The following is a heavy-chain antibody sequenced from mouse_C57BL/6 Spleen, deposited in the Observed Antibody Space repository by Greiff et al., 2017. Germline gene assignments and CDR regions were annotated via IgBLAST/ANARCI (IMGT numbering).Heavy chain of an antibody. V-gene: IGHV5-6*02. CDR2: ISSGGSYT. Sequence: DVKLQESGGDLVKPGGSLKLSCAASGFTFSSYGMSWVRQTPDKRLEWVATISSGGSYTYYPDSVKGRFTISRDNAKNTLYLQMSSLKSEDTAMYYCARDYDWYFDVWGTGTTVTVSS. CDR1: GFTFSSYG. J-gene: IGHJ1*03. D-gene: IGHD2-4*01. CDR3: ARDYDWYFDV.